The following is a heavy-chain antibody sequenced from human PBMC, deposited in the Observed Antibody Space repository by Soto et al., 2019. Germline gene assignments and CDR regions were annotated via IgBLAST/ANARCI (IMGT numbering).Heavy chain of an antibody. D-gene: IGHD1-26*01. CDR3: AKNQGVELVPLATVDWFDP. CDR1: GFIFENFG. J-gene: IGHJ5*02. Sequence: GGSLRLSCATSGFIFENFGMSWVRQAPGKGLEWISSISGSGFKKYYADSVKGRFTISRDNSKSTVYLELNNLSAEDTAVYHCAKNQGVELVPLATVDWFDPWGQGSVVTVSS. CDR2: ISGSGFKK. V-gene: IGHV3-23*01.